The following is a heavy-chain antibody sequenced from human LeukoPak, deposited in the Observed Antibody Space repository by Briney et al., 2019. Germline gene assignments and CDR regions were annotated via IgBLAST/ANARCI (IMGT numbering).Heavy chain of an antibody. CDR3: ARAQYSSSWYNWFDP. CDR1: GGSFSGYY. Sequence: SETLSLTCAVYGGSFSGYYWSWIRQPPGKGLEWIGEINHSGSTNYNPSLKSRVTISVDTSKNQFSLKLSSVTAADTAVYYCARAQYSSSWYNWFDPWGQGTLVTVSS. D-gene: IGHD6-13*01. CDR2: INHSGST. V-gene: IGHV4-34*01. J-gene: IGHJ5*02.